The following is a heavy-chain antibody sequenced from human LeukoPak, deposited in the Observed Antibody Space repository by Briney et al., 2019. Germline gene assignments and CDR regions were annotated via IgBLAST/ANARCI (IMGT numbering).Heavy chain of an antibody. D-gene: IGHD2-8*01. V-gene: IGHV3-23*01. CDR3: ARNAADCTTSACYDS. CDR2: VTGNGDTT. J-gene: IGHJ4*02. Sequence: GGSLRLSCAASGFTFRNYAMTWVRQAPGKGLEWVSVVTGNGDTTYYADSLKGRFTISRDNSRNTLYLQMNSLRAEDTAVYHCARNAADCTTSACYDSWGQVTLVTVSS. CDR1: GFTFRNYA.